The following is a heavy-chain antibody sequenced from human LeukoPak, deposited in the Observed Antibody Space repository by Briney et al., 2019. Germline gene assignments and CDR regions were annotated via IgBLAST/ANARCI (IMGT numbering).Heavy chain of an antibody. CDR1: GGSISSYY. CDR3: ARDDLQLVRRLGRNTEYYYYYYMDV. Sequence: SETLSLTCTVSGGSISSYYWSWIRQPPGKGLEWIGYIYYSGSTNYNPSLKSRVTMSLDTSKNQFSMQLNSVTPEDTAVYYCARDDLQLVRRLGRNTEYYYYYYMDVWGKGTTVTVSS. J-gene: IGHJ6*03. V-gene: IGHV4-59*12. D-gene: IGHD6-13*01. CDR2: IYYSGST.